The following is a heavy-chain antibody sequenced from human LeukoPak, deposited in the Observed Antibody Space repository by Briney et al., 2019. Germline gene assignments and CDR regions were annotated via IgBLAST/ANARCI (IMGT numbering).Heavy chain of an antibody. Sequence: SETLSLTCTVSGGSISSYYWSWIRQPPGKGLEWIGYIYYSGSTNYNPSLKSRVTISVDTSRNQFSLKLSSVTVADTAVYYCARHGSGSWPIDYWGQGTLVTVSS. CDR3: ARHGSGSWPIDY. J-gene: IGHJ4*02. D-gene: IGHD6-13*01. V-gene: IGHV4-59*08. CDR2: IYYSGST. CDR1: GGSISSYY.